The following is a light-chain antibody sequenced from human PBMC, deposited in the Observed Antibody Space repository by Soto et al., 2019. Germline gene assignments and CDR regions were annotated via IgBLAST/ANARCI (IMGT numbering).Light chain of an antibody. Sequence: VLTQSPATLSLSPGERATLSCGASQSVSSYLAWYQQKPGQAPRLLIYDASNRATGIPARFSGSGSGTDFTLTISGLEPEDFAVYYCQQRSSWPLTFGGGTKVEIK. CDR3: QQRSSWPLT. J-gene: IGKJ4*01. V-gene: IGKV3-11*01. CDR2: DAS. CDR1: QSVSSY.